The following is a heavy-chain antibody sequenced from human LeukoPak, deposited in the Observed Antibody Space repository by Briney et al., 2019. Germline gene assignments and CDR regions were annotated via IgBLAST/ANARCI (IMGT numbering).Heavy chain of an antibody. D-gene: IGHD1-1*01. J-gene: IGHJ4*02. CDR1: GYSFTSYW. CDR3: ARHVGDWNYLDY. V-gene: IGHV5-10-1*01. CDR2: IDPSDSYT. Sequence: KYGESLKISCKGSGYSFTSYWISWVRQMPGRGLEWMGRIDPSDSYTNYSPSLQGHVTISADKSISTAYLQWSSLKASDTAMYYCARHVGDWNYLDYWGQGTLVTVSS.